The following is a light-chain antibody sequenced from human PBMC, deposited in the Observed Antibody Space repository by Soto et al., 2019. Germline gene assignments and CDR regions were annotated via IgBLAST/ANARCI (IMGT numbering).Light chain of an antibody. CDR1: GRDIGAYNY. Sequence: QSALAQPASVSGSPGQSITISCTGSGRDIGAYNYVSWYQQHPGEAPKLIIYGVKNRPSGVSNRFSASKSAFTASLTISGLQAEDEAHYYCSSYTTSYFYVFGAGTKVNVL. CDR3: SSYTTSYFYV. V-gene: IGLV2-14*01. CDR2: GVK. J-gene: IGLJ1*01.